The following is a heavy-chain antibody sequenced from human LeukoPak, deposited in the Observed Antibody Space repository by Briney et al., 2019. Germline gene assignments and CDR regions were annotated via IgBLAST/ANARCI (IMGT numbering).Heavy chain of an antibody. CDR3: ARDHLGATTGYYYYGMDV. CDR1: GGSISSYY. D-gene: IGHD1-26*01. Sequence: PSQTLSLTCTVSGGSISSYYWSWIRQPPGKGLEWIGYIYYSGSTNYNPSLKSRVTISVDTSKNQFSLKLSSVTAADTAVYYCARDHLGATTGYYYYGMDVWGQGTTVTVSS. CDR2: IYYSGST. J-gene: IGHJ6*02. V-gene: IGHV4-59*01.